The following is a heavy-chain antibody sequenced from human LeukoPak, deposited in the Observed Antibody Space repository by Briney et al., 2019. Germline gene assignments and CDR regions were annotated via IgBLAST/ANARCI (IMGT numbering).Heavy chain of an antibody. CDR2: IRYDESDK. J-gene: IGHJ6*03. CDR3: AKDGLYYYYMDV. CDR1: GFTFNSYG. Sequence: PGGSLRLSCAASGFTFNSYGMHWVRQAPGKGLEWVAFIRYDESDKYYADSVKGRFTISRDISKNTLYLQMNSPRAEDTAVYYCAKDGLYYYYMDVWGKGTTVTISS. V-gene: IGHV3-30*02.